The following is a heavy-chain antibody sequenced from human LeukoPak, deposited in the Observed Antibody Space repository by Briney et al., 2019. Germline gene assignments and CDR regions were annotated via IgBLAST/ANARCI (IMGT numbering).Heavy chain of an antibody. D-gene: IGHD1-26*01. J-gene: IGHJ4*02. CDR1: GFTFSSYA. V-gene: IGHV3-64*01. CDR2: ISSNGGST. CDR3: ARETVYPDIVGATTLDY. Sequence: GGSLRLSCAASGFTFSSYAMNWVRQAPGKGLEYVSAISSNGGSTYYANSVKGRFTISRDNSKNTLYLQMGSLRAEDMAVYYCARETVYPDIVGATTLDYWGQGTLVTVSS.